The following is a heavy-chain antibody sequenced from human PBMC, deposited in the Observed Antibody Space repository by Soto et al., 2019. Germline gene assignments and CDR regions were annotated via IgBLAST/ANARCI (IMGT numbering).Heavy chain of an antibody. V-gene: IGHV5-10-1*01. CDR3: ARVTSRYFYYYGVDV. CDR1: GYNFTTYW. CDR2: IDPIDSYT. Sequence: GESLKISCKVSGYNFTTYWITWVRQLPGKGLEWMGRIDPIDSYTNYSPSFQGRVTISADKSITTAYLQWSSLKASDTAIYYCARVTSRYFYYYGVDVWGQGTTVTVSS. J-gene: IGHJ6*02. D-gene: IGHD4-4*01.